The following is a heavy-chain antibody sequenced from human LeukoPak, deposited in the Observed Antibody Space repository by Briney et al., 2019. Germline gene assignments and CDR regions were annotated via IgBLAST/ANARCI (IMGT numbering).Heavy chain of an antibody. D-gene: IGHD6-13*01. CDR1: GFTVSSNY. V-gene: IGHV3-53*05. Sequence: GGSLRLSCAASGFTVSSNYMNWVRQAPGKGLEWVSIIYSGGDTYYADSVKGRFTISRDNAKNSLYLQMNSLRAEDMALYFCVKDESFAATGTYAYWGQGTLVTASS. CDR3: VKDESFAATGTYAY. J-gene: IGHJ4*02. CDR2: IYSGGDT.